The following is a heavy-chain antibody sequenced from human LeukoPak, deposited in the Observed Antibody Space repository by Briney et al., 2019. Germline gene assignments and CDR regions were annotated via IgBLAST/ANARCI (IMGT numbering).Heavy chain of an antibody. CDR1: GYTFTSYG. D-gene: IGHD1-26*01. CDR2: ISAYNGNT. CDR3: AGAFGGVGAPLNYYYYYGMDV. J-gene: IGHJ6*02. V-gene: IGHV1-18*01. Sequence: ASVKVSCKASGYTFTSYGISWVRQAPGQGLEWMGWISAYNGNTNYAQKLQGRVTMTTDTSTSTAYMELRSLRSDDTAVYYCAGAFGGVGAPLNYYYYYGMDVWSQGTTVTVSS.